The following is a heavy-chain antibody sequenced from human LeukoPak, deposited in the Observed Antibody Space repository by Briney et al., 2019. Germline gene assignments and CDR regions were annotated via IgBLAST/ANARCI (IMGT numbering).Heavy chain of an antibody. J-gene: IGHJ4*02. CDR3: AKRLGDPRAFDY. CDR2: ISGTSGTI. V-gene: IGHV3-23*01. Sequence: GGSLRLSCAASGFTFSNYAMSWIRQAPGKGLEWVSGISGTSGTINYAAPVKGRFTISRDNSKNTLYLQMNSLRVDDMAVYYCAKRLGDPRAFDYWGQGTLVTVSS. D-gene: IGHD2-21*02. CDR1: GFTFSNYA.